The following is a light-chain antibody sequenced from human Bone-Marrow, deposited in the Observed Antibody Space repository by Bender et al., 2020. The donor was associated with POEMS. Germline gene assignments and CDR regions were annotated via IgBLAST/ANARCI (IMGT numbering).Light chain of an antibody. CDR2: QDT. V-gene: IGLV3-1*01. CDR3: QSWGSNTAV. CDR1: KLGEEY. Sequence: SYELTQPPSVSVSPGQTATITCSGEKLGEEYACWYQRKPGQSPVVVIYQDTKRPSGIPERFSGSTSGNTASLTISGTQTMEEADYYCQSWGSNTAVFGGGTKLTVL. J-gene: IGLJ2*01.